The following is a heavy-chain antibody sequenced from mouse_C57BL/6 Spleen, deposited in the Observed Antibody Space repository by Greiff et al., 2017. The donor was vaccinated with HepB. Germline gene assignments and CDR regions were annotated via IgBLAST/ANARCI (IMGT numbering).Heavy chain of an antibody. Sequence: QVHVKQPGAELVKPGASVKVSCKASGYTFTSYWMHWVKQRPGQGLEWIGRIHPSDSDTNYNQKFKGKATLTVDTSSSTAYMQLSSLTSEDSAVYYGARGGGITFDYWGQGTTLTVSS. J-gene: IGHJ2*01. CDR2: IHPSDSDT. CDR1: GYTFTSYW. D-gene: IGHD2-4*01. CDR3: ARGGGITFDY. V-gene: IGHV1-74*01.